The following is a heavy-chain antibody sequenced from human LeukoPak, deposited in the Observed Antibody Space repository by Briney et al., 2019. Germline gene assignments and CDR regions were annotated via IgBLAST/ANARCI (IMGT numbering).Heavy chain of an antibody. CDR3: AKAMRSTMVRGVRGWYFDY. V-gene: IGHV3-23*01. CDR1: GFTVSSNY. D-gene: IGHD3-10*01. Sequence: GGSLRLSCAASGFTVSSNYMNWVRQAPGKGLEWVSAISGSGGSTYYADSVKGRFTISRDNSKNTLYLQMNSLRAEDTAVYYCAKAMRSTMVRGVRGWYFDYWGQGTLVTVSS. CDR2: ISGSGGST. J-gene: IGHJ4*02.